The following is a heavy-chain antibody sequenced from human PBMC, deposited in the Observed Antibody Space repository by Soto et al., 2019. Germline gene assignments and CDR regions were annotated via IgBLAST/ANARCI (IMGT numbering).Heavy chain of an antibody. CDR3: ARDSPPHYL. V-gene: IGHV1-18*01. J-gene: IGHJ5*02. CDR1: GYTFSSYA. CDR2: ISAYNGNT. Sequence: QVQLVQSGAEVKKPGASVKVSCKASGYTFSSYAISWVRQAPGQGLEWMGWISAYNGNTNYAQKLQGRVTMTTDTSTSTAYTELRSLRSDDKAGYYSARDSPPHYLWGQGTQVTVAS.